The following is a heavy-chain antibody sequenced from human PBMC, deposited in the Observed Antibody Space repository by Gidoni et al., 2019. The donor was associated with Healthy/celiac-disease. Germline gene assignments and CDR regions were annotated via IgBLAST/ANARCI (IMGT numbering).Heavy chain of an antibody. D-gene: IGHD2-15*01. Sequence: ITLKESGPTLVKPTQTLTLTCTFSGFSLSTSGVGVGWIRQPPGKALEWLALIYCDDDKRYSPTLKSRLTITKDTSKNQVVLTMTNMDPVDTATYYCAHRPILGAFDIWGQGTMVTVSS. CDR2: IYCDDDK. CDR3: AHRPILGAFDI. J-gene: IGHJ3*02. V-gene: IGHV2-5*02. CDR1: GFSLSTSGVG.